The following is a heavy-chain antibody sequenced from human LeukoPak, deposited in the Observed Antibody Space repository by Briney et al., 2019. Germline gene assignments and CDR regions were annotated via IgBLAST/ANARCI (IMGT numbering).Heavy chain of an antibody. J-gene: IGHJ4*02. D-gene: IGHD6-6*01. CDR2: INPNSGGT. V-gene: IGHV1-2*02. CDR1: GYTFTGYY. Sequence: ASVKVSCKASGYTFTGYYMHWVRQAPGQGLEWMGWINPNSGGTNYAQKFQGRVTMTRDTSISTAYMELSSLRSDDTAVYYCARGLEYGNFPGKYWGQGTLVIVSS. CDR3: ARGLEYGNFPGKY.